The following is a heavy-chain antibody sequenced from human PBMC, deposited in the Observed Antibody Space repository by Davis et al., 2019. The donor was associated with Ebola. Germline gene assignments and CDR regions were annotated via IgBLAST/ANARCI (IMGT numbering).Heavy chain of an antibody. CDR2: VDPKGGKT. CDR1: GYSFSDYY. J-gene: IGHJ6*02. D-gene: IGHD3-9*01. CDR3: ATLDILTAYVPYAMDV. V-gene: IGHV1-69-2*01. Sequence: AASVKVPCKGSGYSFSDYYMHWIQGAPGKGLEWVGLVDPKGGKTVYAEKFQDRVTITADKSTDTVYMELSSLKYEDTAVYYCATLDILTAYVPYAMDVWGQGTTLTVS.